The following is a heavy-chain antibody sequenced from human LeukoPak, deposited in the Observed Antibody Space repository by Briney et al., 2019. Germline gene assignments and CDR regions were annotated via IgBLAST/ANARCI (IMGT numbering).Heavy chain of an antibody. D-gene: IGHD5-24*01. CDR2: IYSGGST. J-gene: IGHJ6*03. CDR1: GFTFTNYG. V-gene: IGHV3-66*01. CDR3: ARAGRGYMDV. Sequence: GGSLRLSCAASGFTFTNYGMHWVRQVPGKGLEWVSVIYSGGSTYYADSVKGRFTISRDNSKNTLYLQMNSLRAEDTAVYYCARAGRGYMDVWGKGTTVTISS.